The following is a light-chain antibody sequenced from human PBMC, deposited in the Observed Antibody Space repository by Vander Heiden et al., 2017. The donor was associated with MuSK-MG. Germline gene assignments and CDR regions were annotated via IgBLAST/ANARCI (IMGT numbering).Light chain of an antibody. CDR1: KIGHKS. CDR2: RDN. V-gene: IGLV3-9*02. J-gene: IGLJ3*02. Sequence: SYELTQPLSVTVALGQTRRMSHGGKKIGHKSVHWYQHKPGQALVLGIYRDNNRAAAFPEQFSGSNSGSTATLTVGRAQAGDEADYYCQVWNNNTVVFGGGTKLTVL. CDR3: QVWNNNTVV.